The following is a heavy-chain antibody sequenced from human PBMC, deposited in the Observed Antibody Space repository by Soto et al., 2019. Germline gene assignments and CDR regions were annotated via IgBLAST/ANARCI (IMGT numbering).Heavy chain of an antibody. CDR3: AKVASSPGAFDI. V-gene: IGHV3-30*18. Sequence: GGSLRLACAASGFTFSSYGMHWVRQAPGKGLEWVAVISYDGSNKYYADSVKGRFTISRDNSKNTLYLQMNSLRAEDTAVYYCAKVASSPGAFDIWGQGTMVTV. CDR2: ISYDGSNK. CDR1: GFTFSSYG. J-gene: IGHJ3*02.